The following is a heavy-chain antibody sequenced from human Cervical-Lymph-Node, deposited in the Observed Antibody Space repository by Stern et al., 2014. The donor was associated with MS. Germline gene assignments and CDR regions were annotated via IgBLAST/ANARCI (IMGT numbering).Heavy chain of an antibody. J-gene: IGHJ5*02. Sequence: DQLVESGGGVVQPGRSLRLSCAASGFTFSSYGMHWVRQAPGKGLEWVAVISYDGSNKYYADSVKGRFTISRDNSKNTLYLQMNSLRAEDTAVYYCAKDLRFDPWGQGTLVTVSS. CDR3: AKDLRFDP. CDR1: GFTFSSYG. V-gene: IGHV3-30*18. CDR2: ISYDGSNK.